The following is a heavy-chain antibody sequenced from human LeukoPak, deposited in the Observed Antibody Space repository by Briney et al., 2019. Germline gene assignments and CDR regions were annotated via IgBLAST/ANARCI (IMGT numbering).Heavy chain of an antibody. CDR3: ARTADISTGFGSDY. V-gene: IGHV4-59*01. J-gene: IGHJ4*02. D-gene: IGHD3-9*01. Sequence: PSETLSLTCTVSGGSISSYYWSWIRQPPGKGLEWIGYIYYSGSTNYNPSLKSRVTISVDTSKNQFSLKLSSVTAADTAVYYCARTADISTGFGSDYWGQGTLVTVSS. CDR2: IYYSGST. CDR1: GGSISSYY.